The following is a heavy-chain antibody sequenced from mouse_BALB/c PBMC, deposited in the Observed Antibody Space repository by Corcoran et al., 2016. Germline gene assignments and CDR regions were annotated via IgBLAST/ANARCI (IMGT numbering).Heavy chain of an antibody. V-gene: IGHV14-3*02. CDR1: GFNIKDTY. CDR3: ARRGDDGRFDY. Sequence: EVQLQQSGAELVKPGASVKLSCTASGFNIKDTYMHWVKQRPEQGLEWIGRIDPANGNTKYDPKFQGKATITADTSSNTAYLQLSSLTSEDTAVYYCARRGDDGRFDYWGQGTTLTVAS. J-gene: IGHJ2*01. CDR2: IDPANGNT. D-gene: IGHD2-12*01.